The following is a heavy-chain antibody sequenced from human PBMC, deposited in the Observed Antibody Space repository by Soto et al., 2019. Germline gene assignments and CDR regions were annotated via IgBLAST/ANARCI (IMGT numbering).Heavy chain of an antibody. CDR1: GGTFSSYA. J-gene: IGHJ5*02. CDR3: AREDIVVVPAAFGWFDP. Sequence: ASVKVSCKASGGTFSSYAISWVRQAPGQGLEWMGIINPSGGSTSYAQKFQGRVTMTRDTSTSTVYMELSSLRSEDTAVYYCAREDIVVVPAAFGWFDPWGQGTLVTVSS. D-gene: IGHD2-2*01. CDR2: INPSGGST. V-gene: IGHV1-46*01.